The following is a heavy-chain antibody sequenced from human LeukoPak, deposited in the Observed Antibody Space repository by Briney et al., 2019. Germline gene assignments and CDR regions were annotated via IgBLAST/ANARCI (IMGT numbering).Heavy chain of an antibody. CDR1: GGCLSGYY. J-gene: IGHJ6*02. D-gene: IGHD3-9*01. CDR2: SNHSGST. CDR3: ARAYYDILTGYRYGMDV. V-gene: IGHV4-34*01. Sequence: SETLPLTCAVYGGCLSGYYWSWIRQPPGKGLEWIGESNHSGSTNYNPSLKSRVTISVDTSKNQFSLKLSSVTAADTAVYYCARAYYDILTGYRYGMDVWGQGTTVTVSS.